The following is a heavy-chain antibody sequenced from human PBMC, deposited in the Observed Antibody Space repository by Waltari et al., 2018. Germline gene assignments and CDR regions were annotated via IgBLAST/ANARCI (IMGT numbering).Heavy chain of an antibody. J-gene: IGHJ5*02. D-gene: IGHD1-20*01. Sequence: QVQLVESGGGLVNPGGSMRLSCAASGFSFSDYYMTWIRQAPGKALEWIAYISSRDNIIYHADSVKCRFTISRDNAKNSLYLQMNSLRAEDTAVYYCAREVGLTNWFDPWGQGTLVTVSS. CDR2: ISSRDNII. CDR1: GFSFSDYY. V-gene: IGHV3-11*04. CDR3: AREVGLTNWFDP.